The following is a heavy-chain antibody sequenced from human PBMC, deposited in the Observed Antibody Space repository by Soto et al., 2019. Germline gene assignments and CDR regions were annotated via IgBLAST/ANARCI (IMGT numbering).Heavy chain of an antibody. CDR1: GGSIYRSGYY. V-gene: IGHV4-39*01. CDR2: IDYNGVT. J-gene: IGHJ5*01. CDR3: RKVLVGATGHTDSDS. Sequence: SETLSLTCTVSGGSIYRSGYYWGWIRQPPGRGLEWIGNIDYNGVTYSNPSLKSRVTISRDTSKNQFSLKLTSVTAADTALYYCRKVLVGATGHTDSDSWGPGTLVTVSS. D-gene: IGHD2-15*01.